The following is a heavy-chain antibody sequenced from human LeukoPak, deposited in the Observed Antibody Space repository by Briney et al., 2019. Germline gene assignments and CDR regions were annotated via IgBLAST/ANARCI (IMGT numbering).Heavy chain of an antibody. V-gene: IGHV1-2*02. J-gene: IGHJ4*02. Sequence: ASVKVSFKVSRYTLTELSMHWVRQAPGKGLEWMGWINPNSGGTNYAQKFQGRVTMTRDTSISTAYMELSRLRSDDTAVYYCARDAARGGNPVDYWGQGTLVTVSS. D-gene: IGHD4-23*01. CDR2: INPNSGGT. CDR3: ARDAARGGNPVDY. CDR1: RYTLTELS.